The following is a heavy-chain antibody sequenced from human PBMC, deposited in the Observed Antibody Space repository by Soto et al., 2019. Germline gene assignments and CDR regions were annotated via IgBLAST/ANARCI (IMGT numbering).Heavy chain of an antibody. J-gene: IGHJ6*03. CDR1: GFTFSSYG. Sequence: PGGSLRLSCAASGFTFSSYGMHWVRQAPGKGLEWVAVIWYDGSNKYYADSVKGRFTISRDNSKNTLYLQMNSLRAEDTAVYYCARDGRLTGPYHYYMDVWGKGTTVTVSS. CDR2: IWYDGSNK. D-gene: IGHD1-20*01. CDR3: ARDGRLTGPYHYYMDV. V-gene: IGHV3-33*01.